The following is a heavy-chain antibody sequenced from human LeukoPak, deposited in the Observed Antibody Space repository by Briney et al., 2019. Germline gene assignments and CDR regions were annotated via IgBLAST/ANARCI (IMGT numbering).Heavy chain of an antibody. J-gene: IGHJ4*02. D-gene: IGHD3-3*02. CDR1: GRSFSGYH. CDR2: INHSGST. CDR3: ATSSEYYFDY. Sequence: SDPVSLPCAVWGRSFSGYHWRWLRQLPGKALEGIGDINHSGSTNYNPSLKSRVPITVDTSKNQFPLELSSVTAADTAVYCCATSSEYYFDYWGQGTLVTVSS. V-gene: IGHV4-34*01.